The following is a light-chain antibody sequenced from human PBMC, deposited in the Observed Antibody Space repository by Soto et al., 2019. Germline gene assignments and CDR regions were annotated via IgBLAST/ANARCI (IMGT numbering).Light chain of an antibody. Sequence: QSALTQPRSVSGSPGQSVTISCTGTSSDVGGYNSVSWYQHHPDKAPKLIIYDVRKRPSGVPDRFSGSKSGNTASLTISGLQSEDDNYYYCCSNAGSSTYVFGTGTKVTVL. CDR3: CSNAGSSTYV. CDR2: DVR. V-gene: IGLV2-11*01. CDR1: SSDVGGYNS. J-gene: IGLJ1*01.